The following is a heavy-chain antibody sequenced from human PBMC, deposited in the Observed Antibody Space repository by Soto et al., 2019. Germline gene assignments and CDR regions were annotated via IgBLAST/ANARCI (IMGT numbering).Heavy chain of an antibody. D-gene: IGHD2-21*02. CDR1: GYTFTSYA. CDR2: INAGNGNT. Sequence: QVQLVQSGAEVKKPGASVKVSCKASGYTFTSYAMHWVRQAPGQRLEWMGWINAGNGNTKYSQKFQGRVTITRDTSASKAYMELSSQRSEDTAVYYCATLDLVGCGGDCYNLGDAFDIWGQGTMVTVSS. J-gene: IGHJ3*02. V-gene: IGHV1-3*01. CDR3: ATLDLVGCGGDCYNLGDAFDI.